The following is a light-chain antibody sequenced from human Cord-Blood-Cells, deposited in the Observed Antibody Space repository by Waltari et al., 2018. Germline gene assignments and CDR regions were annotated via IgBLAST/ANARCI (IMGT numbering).Light chain of an antibody. CDR2: SKE. Sequence: QSVLTQPPSASGTPGQRVTISCSGSSSNIGSNTVNWYQQLPGTAPKLLIYSKERRPSGVPDRFSGSKSGTSASLAISGLQSEDEADYYWAAWDDSLNGPVFGGGTKLTVL. V-gene: IGLV1-44*01. CDR1: SSNIGSNT. CDR3: AAWDDSLNGPV. J-gene: IGLJ2*01.